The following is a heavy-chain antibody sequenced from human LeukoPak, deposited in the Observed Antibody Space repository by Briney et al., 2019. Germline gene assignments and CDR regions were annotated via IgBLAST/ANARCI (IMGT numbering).Heavy chain of an antibody. CDR2: TYYRSKWYN. CDR1: GDSVSSNNGA. J-gene: IGHJ4*02. D-gene: IGHD6-19*01. Sequence: SQTLSLTFDISGDSVSSNNGAWNWLGQSPSRGLEWLGRTYYRSKWYNDYAGSLNGRITTSPDTSKNQFSLHLNSVTPEDTAVYYCARDLGNTGWYTFDYWGQGILVTVSS. V-gene: IGHV6-1*01. CDR3: ARDLGNTGWYTFDY.